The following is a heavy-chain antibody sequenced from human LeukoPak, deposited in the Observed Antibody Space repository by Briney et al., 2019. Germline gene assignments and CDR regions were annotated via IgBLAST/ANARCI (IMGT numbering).Heavy chain of an antibody. CDR3: AKAMNGGPSPFDY. CDR1: GFTFSRHA. J-gene: IGHJ4*02. Sequence: GGSLRLSCAASGFTFSRHAMSWVRQAPGKGLEWVSLISGSGGSTYDADPVKGRFTISRDDSKNTLYLEMNSLRAENTAVYYCAKAMNGGPSPFDYWGQGTLVTVSS. CDR2: ISGSGGST. D-gene: IGHD1-1*01. V-gene: IGHV3-23*01.